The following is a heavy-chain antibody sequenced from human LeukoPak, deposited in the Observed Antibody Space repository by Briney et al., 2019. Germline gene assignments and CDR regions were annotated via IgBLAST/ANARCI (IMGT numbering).Heavy chain of an antibody. CDR1: GFTFSSYA. CDR3: AKCGSPKVHYYYYGMDV. D-gene: IGHD1-26*01. Sequence: GGSLRLSCAAYGFTFSSYAMSWVRQAPGKGLEWVSAISGSGGSTYYADSVKGRFTISRDNSKNTLYLQMNSLRAEDTAVYYCAKCGSPKVHYYYYGMDVWGQGTTVTVSS. CDR2: ISGSGGST. V-gene: IGHV3-23*01. J-gene: IGHJ6*02.